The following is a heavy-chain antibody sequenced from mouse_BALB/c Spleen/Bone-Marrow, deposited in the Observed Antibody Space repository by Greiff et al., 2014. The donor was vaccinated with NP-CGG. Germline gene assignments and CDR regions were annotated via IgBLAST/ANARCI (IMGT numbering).Heavy chain of an antibody. Sequence: VQGVESGPELVRPGVSVKISCKGSGYTFTDYAMHWVKQSHAKSLEWIGVISTYSGNTNYNQKFKGKATMTVDKSSSTAYMELARLTSEDSAIYYGARGYYGSSYLFAYWGQGTLVTVSA. CDR1: GYTFTDYA. J-gene: IGHJ3*01. D-gene: IGHD1-1*01. CDR3: ARGYYGSSYLFAY. CDR2: ISTYSGNT. V-gene: IGHV1-67*01.